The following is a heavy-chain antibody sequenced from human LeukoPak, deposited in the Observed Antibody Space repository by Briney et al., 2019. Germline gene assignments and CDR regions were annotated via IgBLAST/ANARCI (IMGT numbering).Heavy chain of an antibody. J-gene: IGHJ4*02. CDR2: ISPDGTDT. D-gene: IGHD4-11*01. CDR1: GFTFSNYG. CDR3: ARWGNDYSQFDS. V-gene: IGHV3-30*03. Sequence: PGGSLRLSCAASGFTFSNYGMHWVRQAPGKGLEWAAVISPDGTDTYYSDPVKGRFTISRDNSKNTLFLQMNSLRTEDTAVYFCARWGNDYSQFDSWGQGTLVTVS.